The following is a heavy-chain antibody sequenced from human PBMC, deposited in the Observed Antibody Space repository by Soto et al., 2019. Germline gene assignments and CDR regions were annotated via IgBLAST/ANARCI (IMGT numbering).Heavy chain of an antibody. Sequence: QVHLQQWGAGLLKPSETLSLTCTVNGGSFSYYSWSWIRQTPGKGLEWIGEIDDSGRTKYNPSLKSRVNISGDTSKSQFSLKLSSVTAADTAMYYCARWDYNFRDAFDIWGRGTMVTVSS. J-gene: IGHJ3*02. V-gene: IGHV4-34*01. CDR2: IDDSGRT. CDR1: GGSFSYYS. D-gene: IGHD3-3*01. CDR3: ARWDYNFRDAFDI.